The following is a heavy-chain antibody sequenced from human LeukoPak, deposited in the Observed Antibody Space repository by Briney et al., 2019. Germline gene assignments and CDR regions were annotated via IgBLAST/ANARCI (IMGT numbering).Heavy chain of an antibody. CDR3: AKDVANSGLLWFGELSPPPM. CDR2: IYSAGST. Sequence: GGSLRLSCAASGFTISNNHMNWVRQAPGKGLEWVSVIYSAGSTYYADSVKGRFTISRDNSKNTLYLQMNSLRAEDTAVYYCAKDVANSGLLWFGELSPPPMWGQGTLVTVSS. J-gene: IGHJ4*02. V-gene: IGHV3-53*05. D-gene: IGHD3-10*01. CDR1: GFTISNNH.